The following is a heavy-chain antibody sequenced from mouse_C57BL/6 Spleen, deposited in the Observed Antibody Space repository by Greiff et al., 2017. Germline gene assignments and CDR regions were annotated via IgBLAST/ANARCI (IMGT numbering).Heavy chain of an antibody. J-gene: IGHJ2*01. D-gene: IGHD2-4*01. CDR2: IHPNSGST. Sequence: VQLQQPGAELVKPGASVKLSCKASGYTFTSYWMHWVKQRPGQGLEWIGMIHPNSGSTNYNEKFKSKATLTVDKSSSTAYMQLSSLTSEDSAVYYCARWVDDYDGDYWGQGTTLTVSS. CDR3: ARWVDDYDGDY. CDR1: GYTFTSYW. V-gene: IGHV1-64*01.